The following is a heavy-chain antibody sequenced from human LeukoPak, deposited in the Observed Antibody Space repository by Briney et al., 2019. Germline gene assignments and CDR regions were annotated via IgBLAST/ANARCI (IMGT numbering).Heavy chain of an antibody. Sequence: ASVKVSCKASGYTFIGYYMHWVRQAPGQGLEWMGWNNPNSGGTNYAQKFQGRVTMTRDTSISTAYMELSRLRSDDTAVYYCARVPYSSPYYFDYWGQGTLVTVSS. CDR3: ARVPYSSPYYFDY. V-gene: IGHV1-2*02. D-gene: IGHD6-6*01. CDR2: NNPNSGGT. CDR1: GYTFIGYY. J-gene: IGHJ4*02.